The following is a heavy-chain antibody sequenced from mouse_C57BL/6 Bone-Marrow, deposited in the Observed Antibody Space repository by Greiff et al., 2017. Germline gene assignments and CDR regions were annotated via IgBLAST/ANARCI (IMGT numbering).Heavy chain of an antibody. CDR3: ARRPIYDYDARFAY. J-gene: IGHJ3*01. V-gene: IGHV1-80*01. CDR2: IYPGAGDT. CDR1: GYAFSSYW. D-gene: IGHD2-4*01. Sequence: VQGVESGAELVKPGASVKISCKASGYAFSSYWMNWVKQRPGTGLEWIGQIYPGAGDTNYNGKFKGKATMTAATSSSTAYMQLSSLTSEDSAVYICARRPIYDYDARFAYWGQGTLVPVSA.